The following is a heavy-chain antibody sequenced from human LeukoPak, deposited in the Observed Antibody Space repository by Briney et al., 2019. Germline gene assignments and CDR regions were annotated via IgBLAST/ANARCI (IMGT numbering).Heavy chain of an antibody. CDR3: ARGRFGELRSDYYFDY. J-gene: IGHJ4*02. CDR2: LDPEDGET. Sequence: ASVKVSCEVSGYTLTELSMHWVRQAPGKGLEWMGGLDPEDGETIYAQKFQGRVTMTEDTSTDTAYMELSSLKSEDTAVYYCARGRFGELRSDYYFDYWGQGTLVTVSS. D-gene: IGHD3-10*01. CDR1: GYTLTELS. V-gene: IGHV1-24*01.